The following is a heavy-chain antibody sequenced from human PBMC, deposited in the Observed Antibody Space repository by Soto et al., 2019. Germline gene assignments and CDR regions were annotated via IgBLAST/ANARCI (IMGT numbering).Heavy chain of an antibody. CDR2: IYPGDSDT. CDR3: ARSIAAAPNDAFDV. J-gene: IGHJ3*01. D-gene: IGHD6-6*01. Sequence: GESLKISCQGSGYTFTNYWIGWVRQMPEKGLEWMGIIYPGDSDTKYSPSFQGQVTISADKSISTAYLQWSSLKASDTAIYYCARSIAAAPNDAFDVWGPGTMVTVSS. V-gene: IGHV5-51*01. CDR1: GYTFTNYW.